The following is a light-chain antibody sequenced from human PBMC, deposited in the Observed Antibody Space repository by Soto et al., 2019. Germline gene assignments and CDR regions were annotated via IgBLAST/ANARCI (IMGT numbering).Light chain of an antibody. CDR1: QSLLNSDGNNY. CDR3: MQNTHWPHT. V-gene: IGKV2-28*01. J-gene: IGKJ2*01. CDR2: LGS. Sequence: DIVMTQSPLSLPVTPGEPASISCRSSQSLLNSDGNNYLDWYLQKPGQSPQLLIHLGSNRASGVPDRFSGSGSGTDFTLKISRMEAEDVGIYYCMQNTHWPHTFGQGTKLEIK.